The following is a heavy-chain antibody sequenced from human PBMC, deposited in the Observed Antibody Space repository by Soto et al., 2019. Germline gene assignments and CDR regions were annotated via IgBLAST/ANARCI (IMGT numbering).Heavy chain of an antibody. D-gene: IGHD3-3*01. Sequence: GGSLRLSCAASGFTVSSNYMSWVRQAPGKGLEWVSVIYSGGSTYYADSVKGRFTISRDNSKNTLYLQMNSLGAEDTAVYYCAREDDFWSGYSRRPNWFDPWGQGTLVTVSS. CDR1: GFTVSSNY. CDR3: AREDDFWSGYSRRPNWFDP. J-gene: IGHJ5*02. CDR2: IYSGGST. V-gene: IGHV3-66*01.